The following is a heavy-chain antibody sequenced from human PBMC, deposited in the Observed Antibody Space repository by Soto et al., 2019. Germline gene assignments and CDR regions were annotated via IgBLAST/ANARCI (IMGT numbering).Heavy chain of an antibody. CDR2: INHSGST. CDR1: GGSFSGYY. CDR3: ARGLGEQPPDY. V-gene: IGHV4-34*01. Sequence: PSETLSLTCAVYGGSFSGYYWSWIRQPLGKGLEWIGEINHSGSTNYNPSLKSRVTISVDTSKNQFSLKLSSVTAADTAVYYCARGLGEQPPDYWGQGTLVTVSS. D-gene: IGHD3-10*01. J-gene: IGHJ4*02.